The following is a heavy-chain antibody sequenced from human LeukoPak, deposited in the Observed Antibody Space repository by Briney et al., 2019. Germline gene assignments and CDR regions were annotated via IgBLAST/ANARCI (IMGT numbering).Heavy chain of an antibody. CDR3: TRRKEGFDY. CDR1: GFTFSGSA. CDR2: IRSKANSYAT. V-gene: IGHV3-73*01. J-gene: IGHJ4*02. Sequence: GGSLRLSCAASGFTFSGSAMHWVRQASGKGLEWVGRIRSKANSYATAYAASVKGRVTISRDESKNTAYLQMNSLKTEDTAVYFCTRRKEGFDYWGQGTLVTVSS.